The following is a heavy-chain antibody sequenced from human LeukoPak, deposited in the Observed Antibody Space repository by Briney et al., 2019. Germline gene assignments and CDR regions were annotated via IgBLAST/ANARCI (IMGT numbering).Heavy chain of an antibody. CDR2: MNPNSGNT. D-gene: IGHD3-10*01. J-gene: IGHJ6*03. Sequence: ASVKVSCKASGYTFTRYDINWVRQATGQGLEWMGWMNPNSGNTGYAQKFQGRATMTRNTSISTAYMELSSLRSEDTAVYYCARAVTMIRQGRYYYMDVWGKGTTVTVSS. CDR3: ARAVTMIRQGRYYYMDV. CDR1: GYTFTRYD. V-gene: IGHV1-8*01.